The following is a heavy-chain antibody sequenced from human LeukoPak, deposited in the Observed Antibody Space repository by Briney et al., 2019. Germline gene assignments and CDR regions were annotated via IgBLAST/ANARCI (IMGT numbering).Heavy chain of an antibody. D-gene: IGHD6-13*01. J-gene: IGHJ4*02. Sequence: SETLSLTCTVSGGSISSDYWNWIRQPPEKGLEWIGYFHNGESTNYNPSLKSRVTISIDTSKNQFSLKLTSVTAADTAVYYCARAEPRGSVWYPYWGQGTLVTVSS. CDR3: ARAEPRGSVWYPY. V-gene: IGHV4-59*01. CDR2: FHNGEST. CDR1: GGSISSDY.